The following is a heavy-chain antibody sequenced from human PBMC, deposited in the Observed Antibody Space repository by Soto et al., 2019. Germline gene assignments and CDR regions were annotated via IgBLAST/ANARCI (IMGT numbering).Heavy chain of an antibody. Sequence: SVKVSCKASGGTFSSYAISWVRQAPGQGLEWMGGIIPIFGTANYAQKFQGRVTITADKSTSTAYMELSSLRSEDTAVYYCARVIPQLRHSSGYYYVFDYWGQGTLVTVSS. J-gene: IGHJ4*02. CDR1: GGTFSSYA. D-gene: IGHD3-22*01. V-gene: IGHV1-69*06. CDR2: IIPIFGTA. CDR3: ARVIPQLRHSSGYYYVFDY.